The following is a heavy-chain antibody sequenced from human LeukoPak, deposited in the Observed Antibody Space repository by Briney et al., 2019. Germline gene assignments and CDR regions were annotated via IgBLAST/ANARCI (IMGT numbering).Heavy chain of an antibody. D-gene: IGHD3-22*01. Sequence: PGGSLRLSCAASGFTFSGYAMSWVRQAPGKGLEWVSTISDNGGRTYYADSVKGRFTISRDYSKNTLFLQMNSLRAEDSAVYYCATDREGDPSAYYLVGGQGTLITVSS. CDR1: GFTFSGYA. J-gene: IGHJ4*02. V-gene: IGHV3-23*01. CDR2: ISDNGGRT. CDR3: ATDREGDPSAYYLV.